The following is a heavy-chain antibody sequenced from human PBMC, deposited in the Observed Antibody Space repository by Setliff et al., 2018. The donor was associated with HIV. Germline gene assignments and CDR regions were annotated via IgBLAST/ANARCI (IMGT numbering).Heavy chain of an antibody. J-gene: IGHJ1*01. CDR2: ISSTSTYI. V-gene: IGHV3-21*06. D-gene: IGHD1-26*01. CDR3: AKAGWELLSSFQH. Sequence: GGSLRLSCAAYGFTFNTYSLNWVRQAPGKGLEWFSSISSTSTYIYYADSVRGRFTVSRDNAKNSVFLQMNRLRGEDTGVYYCAKAGWELLSSFQHWGQGTLVTVSS. CDR1: GFTFNTYS.